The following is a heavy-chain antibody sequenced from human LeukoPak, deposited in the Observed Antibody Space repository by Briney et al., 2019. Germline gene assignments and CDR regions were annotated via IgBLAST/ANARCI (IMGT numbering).Heavy chain of an antibody. V-gene: IGHV3-21*01. CDR2: ISSSSTYI. CDR1: GITFSSYT. CDR3: ARGSSRADY. D-gene: IGHD6-19*01. J-gene: IGHJ4*02. Sequence: GGSLRLSCVASGITFSSYTINWVRQAPGKGLEWVSSISSSSTYIYYADSVKGRFTISRDNAKNSLYLQMNSLRAEDAAVYYCARGSSRADYWGQGTLVTVSS.